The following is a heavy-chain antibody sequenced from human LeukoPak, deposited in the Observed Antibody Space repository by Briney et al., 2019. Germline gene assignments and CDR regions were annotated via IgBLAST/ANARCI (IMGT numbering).Heavy chain of an antibody. J-gene: IGHJ6*03. CDR3: ARGMDYDSSGYYYTPMDV. V-gene: IGHV4-38-2*02. CDR1: GDSLTGYY. CDR2: IYYTGNT. D-gene: IGHD3-22*01. Sequence: SETLSLTCTVSGDSLTGYYWGWIRQPPGKGLEWIGNIYYTGNTYYNPSLKSRVTISVDTSKNQFSLKLSSVTAADTAVYYCARGMDYDSSGYYYTPMDVWGKGTTVTVSS.